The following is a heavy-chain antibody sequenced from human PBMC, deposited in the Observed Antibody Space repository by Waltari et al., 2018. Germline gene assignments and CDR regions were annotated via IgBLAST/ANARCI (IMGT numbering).Heavy chain of an antibody. V-gene: IGHV3-23*01. CDR1: GFTFSNYA. D-gene: IGHD3-10*01. CDR3: VKHFGSGSYNNFFDY. J-gene: IGHJ4*02. Sequence: EVQLLESGGGLVQPGGSLRLSCAASGFTFSNYAMSWVRQAPGKGVEWVSVITSGGDTLYAASVKGRFTISRDNSKTTLYLQMNGLSAEDTAVYQCVKHFGSGSYNNFFDYWGQGTLVTVSS. CDR2: ITSGGDT.